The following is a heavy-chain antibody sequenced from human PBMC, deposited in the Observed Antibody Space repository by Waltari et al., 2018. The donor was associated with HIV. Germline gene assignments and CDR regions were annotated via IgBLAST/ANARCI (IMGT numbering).Heavy chain of an antibody. Sequence: EVQLVEYGGGLVQPGGSLRLPCAAPGFIFSLSRLSWLRQAPGKGLEWVANIKQDGSEKHYADSLRGRFTISRDNTKNSLYLQRNSLRAEDTAVYYCAKYSGSYWGAHNWFDPWGQGTLVTVSS. CDR1: GFIFSLSR. CDR3: AKYSGSYWGAHNWFDP. J-gene: IGHJ5*02. V-gene: IGHV3-7*01. D-gene: IGHD1-26*01. CDR2: IKQDGSEK.